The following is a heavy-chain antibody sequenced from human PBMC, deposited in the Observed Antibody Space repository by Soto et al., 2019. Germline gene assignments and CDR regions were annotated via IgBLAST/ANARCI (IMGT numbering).Heavy chain of an antibody. CDR1: VYTFTTYV. D-gene: IGHD6-19*01. Sequence: QIYLVQSGAEVKKPGASVKVSCKASVYTFTTYVIIWVRQAPGQGLEWMGWINTKNGNTHYAQKLQGRVTMTTDTSTTTAYMELRSLRTDDTAVYFCARDQAPYSNGWYYWGQGTLVTVSS. V-gene: IGHV1-18*01. CDR3: ARDQAPYSNGWYY. CDR2: INTKNGNT. J-gene: IGHJ4*02.